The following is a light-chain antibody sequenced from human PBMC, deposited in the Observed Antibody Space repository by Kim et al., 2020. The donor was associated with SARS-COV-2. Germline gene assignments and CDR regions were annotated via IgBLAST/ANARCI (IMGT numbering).Light chain of an antibody. CDR3: QQYNNWPYT. V-gene: IGKV3-15*01. J-gene: IGKJ2*01. CDR1: QSVSNN. CDR2: GAS. Sequence: SVSPGERATLSCRASQSVSNNLAWYQHKPGQAPRLLFYGASTRATGIPARFSGSGSGTEFTLTISSLQSEDFALYYCQQYNNWPYTFGQGTKLEI.